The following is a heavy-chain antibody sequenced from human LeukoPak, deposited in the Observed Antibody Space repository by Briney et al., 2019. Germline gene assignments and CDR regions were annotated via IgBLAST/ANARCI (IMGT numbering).Heavy chain of an antibody. CDR1: GGSISSYY. CDR3: ARELGSAFDI. D-gene: IGHD3-3*02. V-gene: IGHV4-59*01. Sequence: SETLSLTCTVSGGSISSYYWSWIRQPPGKGLEWIGYIYYSGSTNYNPSLTSRVVISAGTSQNQLSLMVRSVTAADTALYYCARELGSAFDIWGQGIMVIVSS. J-gene: IGHJ3*02. CDR2: IYYSGST.